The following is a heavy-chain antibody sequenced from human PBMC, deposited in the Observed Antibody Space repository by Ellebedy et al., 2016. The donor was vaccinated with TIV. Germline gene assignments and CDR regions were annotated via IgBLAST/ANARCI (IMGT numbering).Heavy chain of an antibody. J-gene: IGHJ2*01. V-gene: IGHV3-53*01. D-gene: IGHD5-24*01. CDR2: IYSGGSA. CDR3: TRDLSGRDGFRYFDL. CDR1: GFTVSNSY. Sequence: GESLKISCAASGFTVSNSYMSWVRQAPGKGLEWVSIIYSGGSAYYADSVKGRFTLSRDDSKNTLYLQMNSLRAEDTAVYYCTRDLSGRDGFRYFDLWGRGTLVTVSS.